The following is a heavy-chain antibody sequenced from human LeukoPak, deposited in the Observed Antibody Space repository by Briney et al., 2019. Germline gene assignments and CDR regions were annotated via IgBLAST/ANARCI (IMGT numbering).Heavy chain of an antibody. V-gene: IGHV3-33*01. D-gene: IGHD2-2*03. J-gene: IGHJ6*02. CDR1: GFTLSDYG. CDR3: ARDGWGMDV. Sequence: GGSLRLSCAASGFTLSDYGMHWVRQAPGKGLEWVAVIWYDGSDKYYADSVKGRFTISRDSSKNTLYLQMSSLRAEDTAVYYCARDGWGMDVWGQGTTVTVSS. CDR2: IWYDGSDK.